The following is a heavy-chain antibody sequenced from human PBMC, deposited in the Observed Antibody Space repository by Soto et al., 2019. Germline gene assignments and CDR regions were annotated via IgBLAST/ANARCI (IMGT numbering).Heavy chain of an antibody. J-gene: IGHJ3*02. D-gene: IGHD6-19*01. Sequence: EVQLVESGGGFVQSGGSLRLSCAAAGFTFSSYSMNWVRQAPGKGLEGVSYISSSSSPIYYTDSVKGRFTISRDNGMNALYLQMNSLRDEDTAVYYCARGRYSSAYDAFDIWGQGTVVTFSS. CDR1: GFTFSSYS. V-gene: IGHV3-48*02. CDR3: ARGRYSSAYDAFDI. CDR2: ISSSSSPI.